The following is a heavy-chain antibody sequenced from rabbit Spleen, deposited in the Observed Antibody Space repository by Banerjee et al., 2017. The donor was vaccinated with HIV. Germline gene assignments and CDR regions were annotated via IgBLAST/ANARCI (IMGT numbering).Heavy chain of an antibody. Sequence: QEQLEESGGDLVKPGASLTLTCTASGFDLSNYYYMCWVRQAPGKGLEWIACVYAGHIGSTYYATWAKGRFTISRTSSTTVTLQMTSLTAADTATYFCARDTGSSFSSYGMDLWGQGTLVTVS. CDR1: GFDLSNYYY. V-gene: IGHV1S45*01. D-gene: IGHD8-1*01. CDR2: VYAGHIGST. J-gene: IGHJ6*01. CDR3: ARDTGSSFSSYGMDL.